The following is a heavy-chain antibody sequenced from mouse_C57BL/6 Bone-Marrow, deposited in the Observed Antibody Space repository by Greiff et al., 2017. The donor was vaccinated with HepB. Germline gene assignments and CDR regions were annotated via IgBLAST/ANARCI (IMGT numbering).Heavy chain of an antibody. J-gene: IGHJ1*03. Sequence: QVQLKQSGAELVRPGASVKLSCKASGYTFTDYYINWVKQRPGQGLEWIARIYPGSGNTYYNEKFKGKATLTAEKSSSNAYMQLSSLTSEDSAVYCCASPGTLYGSSPYWYFDVWGTGTTVTVSS. D-gene: IGHD1-1*01. CDR2: IYPGSGNT. CDR3: ASPGTLYGSSPYWYFDV. V-gene: IGHV1-76*01. CDR1: GYTFTDYY.